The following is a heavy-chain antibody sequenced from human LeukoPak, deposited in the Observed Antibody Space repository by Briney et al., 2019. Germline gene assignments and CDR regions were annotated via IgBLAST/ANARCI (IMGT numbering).Heavy chain of an antibody. J-gene: IGHJ4*02. V-gene: IGHV1-69*05. CDR2: IIPIFGTA. CDR3: ASNSRYYYGSGSYYQYFDY. D-gene: IGHD3-10*01. Sequence: ASVTVSCKASGGTFSSYAFSWVRQAPGQGLEWMGGIIPIFGTANYAQKFQGRVTITTDESTSTAYMELSSLRSEDTAVYYCASNSRYYYGSGSYYQYFDYWGQGTLVTVSS. CDR1: GGTFSSYA.